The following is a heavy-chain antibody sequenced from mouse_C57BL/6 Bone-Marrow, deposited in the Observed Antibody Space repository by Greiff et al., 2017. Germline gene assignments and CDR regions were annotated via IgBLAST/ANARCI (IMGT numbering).Heavy chain of an antibody. CDR1: GYTFTSYW. CDR2: IYPGSGST. Sequence: QVQLQQPGAELVKPGASVKMSCKASGYTFTSYWITWVKQRPGQGLEWIGDIYPGSGSTNYNEKFKSKAILTVDTSSSTAYMQLSSLTTEDSAVYYCARFLRPRSAMYYWGQGTSVTVSS. D-gene: IGHD1-1*01. J-gene: IGHJ4*01. CDR3: ARFLRPRSAMYY. V-gene: IGHV1-55*01.